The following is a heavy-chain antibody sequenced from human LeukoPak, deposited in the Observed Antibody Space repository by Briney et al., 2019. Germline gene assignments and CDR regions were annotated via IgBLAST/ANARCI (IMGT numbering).Heavy chain of an antibody. CDR3: ARSKHSSSWYRWFDP. V-gene: IGHV4-34*01. CDR1: GGSFSGYY. Sequence: SETLSLTCAVYGGSFSGYYWSWIRQPPGKGLEWIGEINHSGSTNYNPSLKSRVTISVDTSKNQFSLKLSSVTAADTAVYYCARSKHSSSWYRWFDPWGQGTLVTVSS. D-gene: IGHD6-13*01. J-gene: IGHJ5*02. CDR2: INHSGST.